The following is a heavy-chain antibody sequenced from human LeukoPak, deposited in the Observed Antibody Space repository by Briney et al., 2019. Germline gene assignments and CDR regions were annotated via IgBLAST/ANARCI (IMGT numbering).Heavy chain of an antibody. J-gene: IGHJ4*02. CDR1: GGTFSSYA. CDR3: ATGKRRYSN. D-gene: IGHD3-9*01. CDR2: IIPIFGTA. V-gene: IGHV1-69*06. Sequence: SVKVSCKASGGTFSSYAISWVRQAPGQGLEWMGGIIPIFGTANYAQKFQGRVTITADKSTSTAYMELNSLRADDTAIYYCATGKRRYSNWGQGTLVTVSS.